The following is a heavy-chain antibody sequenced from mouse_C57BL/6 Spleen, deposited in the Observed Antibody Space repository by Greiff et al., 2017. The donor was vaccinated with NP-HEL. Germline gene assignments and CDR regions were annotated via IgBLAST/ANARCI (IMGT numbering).Heavy chain of an antibody. CDR2: INPSNGGT. V-gene: IGHV1-53*01. CDR3: ARSGNGIHWYFDV. Sequence: VQLQQSGTELVKPGASVKLSCKASGYTFTSYWMHWVKQRPGQGLEWIGNINPSNGGTNYNEKFKSKATLTVDKSSSTAYMQLSSLTSEDSAVYYCARSGNGIHWYFDVWGTGTTVTVSS. CDR1: GYTFTSYW. D-gene: IGHD2-1*01. J-gene: IGHJ1*03.